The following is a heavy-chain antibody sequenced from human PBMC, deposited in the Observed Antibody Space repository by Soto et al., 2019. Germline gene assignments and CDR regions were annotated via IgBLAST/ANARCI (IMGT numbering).Heavy chain of an antibody. J-gene: IGHJ4*01. Sequence: ASVKASCKACGYLFTSYGSNWVRQAPGQVLEGMGWISVYNGKTNYAQRFQGRVTVTTDTSTSTAYFEVTSLRFDDTAVYYCDIRLSGSKTFVYWG. CDR3: DIRLSGSKTFVY. D-gene: IGHD1-26*01. V-gene: IGHV1-18*01. CDR1: GYLFTSYG. CDR2: ISVYNGKT.